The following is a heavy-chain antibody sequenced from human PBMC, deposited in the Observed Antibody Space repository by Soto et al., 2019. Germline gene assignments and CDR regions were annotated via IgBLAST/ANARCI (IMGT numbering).Heavy chain of an antibody. D-gene: IGHD6-19*01. CDR3: ARDWSVAGTGFDP. Sequence: SETLSLTCPVSGGSSSSYYWSWIRQPPGKGLEWIGYIYYSGSTNYNPSLKSRVTISVDTSKNQFSLKLSSVTAADTAVYYCARDWSVAGTGFDPWGQGTLVTVSS. CDR2: IYYSGST. CDR1: GGSSSSYY. V-gene: IGHV4-59*01. J-gene: IGHJ5*02.